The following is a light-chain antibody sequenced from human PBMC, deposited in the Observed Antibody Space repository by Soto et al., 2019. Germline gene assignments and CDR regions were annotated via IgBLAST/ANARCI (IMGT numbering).Light chain of an antibody. CDR1: QSVLYSSNNKNY. CDR2: WAS. Sequence: DIVMTQSPDSLAVSLGERAAINCKSSQSVLYSSNNKNYLAWYQQKPGQPPKLILYWASTRESGVPDRFSGSGSGTDFSLTISSLQAEDVAVYYCQQYYATPFTFGPGTKVDI. CDR3: QQYYATPFT. J-gene: IGKJ3*01. V-gene: IGKV4-1*01.